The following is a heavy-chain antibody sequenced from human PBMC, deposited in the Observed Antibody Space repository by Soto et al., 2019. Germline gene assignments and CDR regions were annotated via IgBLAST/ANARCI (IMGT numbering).Heavy chain of an antibody. D-gene: IGHD6-19*01. Sequence: PSQTLSLTCAISGFSISTDSAAWNWIRQSPSRGLEWLGRTYYRSGWSREYAVSVRGRITINPDTSKNQFSLQLNSVTPEDTAVYFCARAYSSGWFFYFDFWGQGTLVTVSS. CDR3: ARAYSSGWFFYFDF. CDR1: GFSISTDSAA. CDR2: TYYRSGWSR. J-gene: IGHJ4*02. V-gene: IGHV6-1*01.